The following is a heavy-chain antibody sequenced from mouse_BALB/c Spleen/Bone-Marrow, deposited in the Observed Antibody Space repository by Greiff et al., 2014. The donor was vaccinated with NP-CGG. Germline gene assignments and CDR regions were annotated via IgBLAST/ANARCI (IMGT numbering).Heavy chain of an antibody. CDR3: ARAYRYDGGYYYAMDY. D-gene: IGHD2-14*01. CDR2: ISSGGSYT. J-gene: IGHJ4*01. CDR1: GFTFSSYA. V-gene: IGHV5-9-4*01. Sequence: DVKLVESGGGSVKPGGSLKLSCAASGFTFSSYAMSWVRQSPEKRLEWVAEISSGGSYTYYPDTVTGRFTISRDNAKNTLYLKMSSLRSEDTAMYYCARAYRYDGGYYYAMDYWGQGTSVTVSS.